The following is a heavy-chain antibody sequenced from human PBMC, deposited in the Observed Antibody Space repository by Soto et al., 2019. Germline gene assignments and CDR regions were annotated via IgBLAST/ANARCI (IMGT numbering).Heavy chain of an antibody. CDR2: IYPGDSET. D-gene: IGHD6-13*01. V-gene: IGHV5-51*01. CDR3: ARTSSNSWQDSFDI. J-gene: IGHJ3*02. Sequence: PGESLKISCKGSRYSLTNHWIGWVRQMPGKGLEWMGIIYPGDSETKYSPSFQGQVTISADKSSDTVYLQWISLKASDSGIFYCARTSSNSWQDSFDIWGQGTMVTVSS. CDR1: RYSLTNHW.